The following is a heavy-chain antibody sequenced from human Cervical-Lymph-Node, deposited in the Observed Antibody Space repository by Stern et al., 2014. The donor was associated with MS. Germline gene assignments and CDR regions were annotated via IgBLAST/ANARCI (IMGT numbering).Heavy chain of an antibody. J-gene: IGHJ4*02. Sequence: VQLLESGGGVVQPGRSLRLSCAASGFTFSSFAMHWVRQAPGKGLAWVAVIAYDGSNKFYADSVKGRFTISRDNSKKTLYLQMNSLRAEDTAVYYCARDWDARYTFHYWGQGTLVTVSS. CDR3: ARDWDARYTFHY. D-gene: IGHD1-1*01. V-gene: IGHV3-30*04. CDR2: IAYDGSNK. CDR1: GFTFSSFA.